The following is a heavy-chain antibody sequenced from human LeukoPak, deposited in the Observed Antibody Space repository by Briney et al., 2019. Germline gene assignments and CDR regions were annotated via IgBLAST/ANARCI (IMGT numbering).Heavy chain of an antibody. V-gene: IGHV4-39*07. J-gene: IGHJ4*02. Sequence: KTSETLSLTCSVSGGSISSSSYYWVWIRQPPGKGLEWIGSVYYSGNTYYSPSLKSRITISVDTSKNQFSLKVTSVTAADTAMYYCAKGFCSSASCHFFDYWGQGILVTVSS. CDR2: VYYSGNT. CDR1: GGSISSSSYY. CDR3: AKGFCSSASCHFFDY. D-gene: IGHD2-2*01.